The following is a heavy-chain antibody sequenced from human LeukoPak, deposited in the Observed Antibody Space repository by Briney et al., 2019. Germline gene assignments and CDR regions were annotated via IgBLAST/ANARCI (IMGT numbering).Heavy chain of an antibody. J-gene: IGHJ4*02. CDR3: ANWYSGYDLGTFDY. D-gene: IGHD5-12*01. CDR2: ISGSGGST. V-gene: IGHV3-23*01. CDR1: GFTFSSYA. Sequence: PGGSLRLSCAASGFTFSSYAMSWVRQAPGKGLEWVSAISGSGGSTYYADSVKGRFTISRDNSKNTLYLQMNSLRAEDTAVYCCANWYSGYDLGTFDYWGQGTLVTVSS.